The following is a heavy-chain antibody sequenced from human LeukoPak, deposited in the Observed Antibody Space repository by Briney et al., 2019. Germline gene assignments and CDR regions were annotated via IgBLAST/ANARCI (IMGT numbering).Heavy chain of an antibody. CDR2: IWYDGSNK. CDR3: ARWGGRPGGSYFPDAFDI. CDR1: GFTFSSYG. D-gene: IGHD1-26*01. V-gene: IGHV3-33*01. Sequence: GRSLRLSCAASGFTFSSYGMHWVRQAPGKGLEWVAVIWYDGSNKYYADSVKGRFTISRDNSKNTLYLQMNSLRAEDTAVYYCARWGGRPGGSYFPDAFDIWGQGTMVTVSS. J-gene: IGHJ3*02.